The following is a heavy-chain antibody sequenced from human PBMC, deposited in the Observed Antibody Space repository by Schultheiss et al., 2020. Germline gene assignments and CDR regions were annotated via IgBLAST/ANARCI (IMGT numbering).Heavy chain of an antibody. CDR2: IYYSGST. CDR3: ARVKAYYYDSRSRDAFDI. V-gene: IGHV4-39*01. Sequence: SETLSLTCTVSGGSISSNSYYWGWIRQPPGKGLEWIGSIYYSGSTYYNPSLKSRVTISVDTSKTQFSLKLSSVTAADTAVYYCARVKAYYYDSRSRDAFDIWGQGTMVTVSS. D-gene: IGHD3-22*01. J-gene: IGHJ3*02. CDR1: GGSISSNSYY.